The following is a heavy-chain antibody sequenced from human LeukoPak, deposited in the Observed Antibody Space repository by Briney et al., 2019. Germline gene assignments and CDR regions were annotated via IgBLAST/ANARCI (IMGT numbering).Heavy chain of an antibody. CDR1: GGSISSYY. D-gene: IGHD3-10*01. J-gene: IGHJ4*02. CDR3: ARVPGGWFGELLFDY. V-gene: IGHV4-59*01. CDR2: IYYSGST. Sequence: LSGTLSLTCTVSGGSISSYYWSWIRQPPGKGLEWIGYIYYSGSTNYNPSLKSRVTISVDTSKNQFSLKLSSVTAADTAVYYCARVPGGWFGELLFDYWGQGTLVTVSS.